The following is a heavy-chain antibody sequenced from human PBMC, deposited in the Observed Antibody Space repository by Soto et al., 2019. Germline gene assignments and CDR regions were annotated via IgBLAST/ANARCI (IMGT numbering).Heavy chain of an antibody. Sequence: AGGSLRLSCAASGFTFSSYAMHWVRQAPGKGLEWVAVISYDGSNKYYADSVKGRFTISRDNSKNTLYLQMNSLRAEDTAVYYCARAINTAMVTHYYYYGMDVWGQGTTVTVS. J-gene: IGHJ6*02. CDR3: ARAINTAMVTHYYYYGMDV. CDR1: GFTFSSYA. V-gene: IGHV3-30-3*01. CDR2: ISYDGSNK. D-gene: IGHD5-18*01.